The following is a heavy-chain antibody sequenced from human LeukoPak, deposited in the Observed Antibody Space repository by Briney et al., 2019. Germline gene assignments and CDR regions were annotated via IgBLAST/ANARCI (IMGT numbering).Heavy chain of an antibody. V-gene: IGHV4-59*01. Sequence: SSETLSLTCTVSGGSISSYYWSWIRQSPGKGLEWIGYIHYSGSTNYNPSLKSRVTISVDTSKKQFSLKMSSVTAADTAVYYCARGLGSYVWGSYPYLVDYWGQGTLVTVSS. D-gene: IGHD3-16*01. CDR3: ARGLGSYVWGSYPYLVDY. J-gene: IGHJ4*02. CDR2: IHYSGST. CDR1: GGSISSYY.